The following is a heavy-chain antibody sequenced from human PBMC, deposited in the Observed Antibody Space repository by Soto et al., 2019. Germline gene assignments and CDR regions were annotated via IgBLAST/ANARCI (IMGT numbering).Heavy chain of an antibody. CDR3: ARDHLRYNWFDP. J-gene: IGHJ5*02. V-gene: IGHV3-21*01. D-gene: IGHD3-3*02. CDR2: ISSSSSYI. CDR1: GFTFSSYS. Sequence: KTGGSLRLSCAASGFTFSSYSMNWVRQAPGKGLEWVSSISSSSSYIYYADSVKGRFTISRDNAKYSLYLQMNSLRAEDTAVYYCARDHLRYNWFDPWGQGTLVTVSS.